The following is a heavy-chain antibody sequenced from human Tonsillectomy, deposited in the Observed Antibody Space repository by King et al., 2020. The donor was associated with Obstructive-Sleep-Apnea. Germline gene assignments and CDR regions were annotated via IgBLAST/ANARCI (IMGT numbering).Heavy chain of an antibody. CDR3: ARAVAVAGSFDP. CDR2: IYYSGST. CDR1: GASISSNSYY. Sequence: LQLQESGPGLVNPSETLYLSCIVSGASISSNSYYWGWIRLPPGKGLEWIGSIYYSGSTYYNQSLKSRVTRSLDTPKRPFSLRLSSVTAADTAVYYCARAVAVAGSFDPWGRGTLVSVSS. D-gene: IGHD6-19*01. J-gene: IGHJ5*02. V-gene: IGHV4-39*07.